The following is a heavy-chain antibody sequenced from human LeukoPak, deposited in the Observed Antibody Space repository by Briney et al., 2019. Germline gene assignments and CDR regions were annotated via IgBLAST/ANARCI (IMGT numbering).Heavy chain of an antibody. CDR2: ISYDGSNK. V-gene: IGHV3-30*18. D-gene: IGHD1-26*01. CDR1: GFTFSSYG. Sequence: GRSLRLSCAASGFTFSSYGMHWVRQAPGKGLEWVAVISYDGSNKYYADSVKGRFTISRDNSKNTLYLQMNSLRAEDAAVYYCAKPPYSGSYLEYFQHWGQGTLVTVSS. J-gene: IGHJ1*01. CDR3: AKPPYSGSYLEYFQH.